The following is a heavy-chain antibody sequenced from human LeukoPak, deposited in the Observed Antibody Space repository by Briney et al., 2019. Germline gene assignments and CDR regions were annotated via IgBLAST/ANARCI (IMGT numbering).Heavy chain of an antibody. CDR3: ARGDYGDYDLNY. CDR1: GYTSTGYY. Sequence: ASVKVSCKASGYTSTGYYMHWVRQAPGQGLEWMGWINPNSGGTNYAQKFQGWVTMTRDTSISTAYMELSRLRSDDTAVYYCARGDYGDYDLNYWGQGTLVTVSS. V-gene: IGHV1-2*04. D-gene: IGHD4-17*01. CDR2: INPNSGGT. J-gene: IGHJ4*02.